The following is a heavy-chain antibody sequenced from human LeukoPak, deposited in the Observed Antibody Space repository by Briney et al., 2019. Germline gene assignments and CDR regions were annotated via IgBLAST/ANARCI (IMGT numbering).Heavy chain of an antibody. CDR2: ISGSGIIT. V-gene: IGHV3-64*01. Sequence: GGSLRLSCAASGFTFSSYTIHWVRQAPGKGLEYVSTISGSGIITHYGNSVKGRFTISRDNSKSTVYLQMGSLRAEDMAVYYCARDKAAGGTGAFDIWGQGTMVTVSS. J-gene: IGHJ3*02. CDR1: GFTFSSYT. D-gene: IGHD6-13*01. CDR3: ARDKAAGGTGAFDI.